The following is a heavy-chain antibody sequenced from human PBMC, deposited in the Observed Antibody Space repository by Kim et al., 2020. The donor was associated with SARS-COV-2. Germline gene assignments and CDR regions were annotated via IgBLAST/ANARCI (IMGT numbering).Heavy chain of an antibody. V-gene: IGHV4-59*01. CDR3: ARGGDDAFDI. CDR1: GGSISSYY. CDR2: IYYSGST. D-gene: IGHD1-1*01. Sequence: SQTLSLTCTVSGGSISSYYWSWIRQPPGKGLEWIGYIYYSGSTNYNPSLKSRVTISVDTSKNQFSLKLSSVTAADTAVYYCARGGDDAFDIWGQGTMVTVSS. J-gene: IGHJ3*02.